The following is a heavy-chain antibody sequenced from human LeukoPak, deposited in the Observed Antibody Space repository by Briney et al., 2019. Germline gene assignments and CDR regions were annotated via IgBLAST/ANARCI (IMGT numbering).Heavy chain of an antibody. CDR1: GYTFASYD. CDR2: MNPNSGNT. J-gene: IGHJ4*02. Sequence: GASVKVSCKASGYTFASYDINWVRQATGQGLEWMGWMNPNSGNTGYAQKFQGRVTMTRNTSISTAYMELSSLRSEGTAVYYCASTYYDFWSGYYFDYWGQGTLVTVSS. CDR3: ASTYYDFWSGYYFDY. V-gene: IGHV1-8*02. D-gene: IGHD3-3*01.